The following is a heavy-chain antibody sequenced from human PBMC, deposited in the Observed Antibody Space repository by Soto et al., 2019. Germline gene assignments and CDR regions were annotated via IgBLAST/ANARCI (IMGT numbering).Heavy chain of an antibody. CDR3: ARGSWDDVSGHYYMDV. CDR2: TYYRSKWYN. Sequence: SQTLSLTGDISGDSVSSNSAGWNWIRQTPSRGLEWLVRTYYRSKWYNNYAVSVKSRITTNPDTSKNQFSLQLNSVTPEDTAVYYCARGSWDDVSGHYYMDVWGKGTTVTVS. D-gene: IGHD1-1*01. CDR1: GDSVSSNSAG. V-gene: IGHV6-1*01. J-gene: IGHJ6*03.